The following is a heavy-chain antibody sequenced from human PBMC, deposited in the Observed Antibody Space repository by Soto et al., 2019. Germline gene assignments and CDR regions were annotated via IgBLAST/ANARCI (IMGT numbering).Heavy chain of an antibody. CDR1: GGSISSSSYY. CDR2: IDYSGST. CDR3: AREWNYHGEGWFDP. J-gene: IGHJ5*02. V-gene: IGHV4-39*02. Sequence: QLQLQESGPGLVKPPETLSLTCSVSGGSISSSSYYWGWVRQPPGKGLEWIGSIDYSGSTYYNPSLKSRVTIFVDTSNNQFPLRLNSVTAADTAVYYCAREWNYHGEGWFDPWGQGTLVTVSS. D-gene: IGHD1-7*01.